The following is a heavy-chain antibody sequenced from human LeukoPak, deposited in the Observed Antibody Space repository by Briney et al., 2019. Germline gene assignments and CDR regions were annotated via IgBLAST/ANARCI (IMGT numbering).Heavy chain of an antibody. CDR1: GFIFSSYW. J-gene: IGHJ1*01. CDR3: AKCPPFGSGCYFQH. D-gene: IGHD6-19*01. V-gene: IGHV3-7*03. CDR2: IKQDGSEK. Sequence: GGSLRLSCAASGFIFSSYWMSWVRQAPGKGLEWVANIKQDGSEKYYVDSVKGRFTISRDNVKNSLYLQMNSLRAEDTAVYYCAKCPPFGSGCYFQHWGQGTLVTVSS.